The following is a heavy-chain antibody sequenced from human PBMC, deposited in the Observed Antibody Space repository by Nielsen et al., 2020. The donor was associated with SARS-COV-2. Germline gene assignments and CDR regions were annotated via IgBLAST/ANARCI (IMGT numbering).Heavy chain of an antibody. V-gene: IGHV4-39*02. Sequence: SETLSLTCTLSGGSLSSRNYYWGWIRQPPGKGLEWIGTIYYSGSVSYNPSLRSRVTISVDTSKKHFSLKLTSVTAADTAVYFCARGDIAVVPAAMFRGDDAFDIWGQRTMV. D-gene: IGHD2-2*01. CDR3: ARGDIAVVPAAMFRGDDAFDI. CDR2: IYYSGSV. CDR1: GGSLSSRNYY. J-gene: IGHJ3*02.